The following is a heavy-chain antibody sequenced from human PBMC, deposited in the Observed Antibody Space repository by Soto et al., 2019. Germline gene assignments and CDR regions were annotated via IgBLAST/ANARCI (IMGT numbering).Heavy chain of an antibody. D-gene: IGHD2-2*03. J-gene: IGHJ6*03. CDR3: ARVDIVVVPAAKFDYYYMDV. CDR2: ISSSNSYI. V-gene: IGHV3-21*01. CDR1: GFTFSSYS. Sequence: GGSLRLSCAASGFTFSSYSMNWVRQAPGKGLEWVSSISSSNSYIYYADSVKGRFPISRDNAKNSLYQQRNSLRPEATAVYYCARVDIVVVPAAKFDYYYMDVWGKGTTVTVSS.